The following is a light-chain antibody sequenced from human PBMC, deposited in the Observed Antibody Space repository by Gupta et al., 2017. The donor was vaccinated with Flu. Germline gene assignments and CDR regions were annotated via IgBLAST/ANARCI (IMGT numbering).Light chain of an antibody. V-gene: IGLV2-14*04. CDR2: DVN. Sequence: QSITMSCTGTSSDIADNYVSWHQQYPGEAPKLLIYDVNKRPSGISNRFSGSKFGNTASLTISGLQVEDEGYYFCSSYTSSTARVFGTGTKVTVL. J-gene: IGLJ1*01. CDR1: SSDIADNY. CDR3: SSYTSSTARV.